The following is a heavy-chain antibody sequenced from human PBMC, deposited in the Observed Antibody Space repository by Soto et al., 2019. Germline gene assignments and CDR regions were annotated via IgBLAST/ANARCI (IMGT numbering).Heavy chain of an antibody. V-gene: IGHV1-18*01. CDR3: ARDLTTGGEFDY. CDR1: GYTFTSYG. CDR2: ISAYNGNT. Sequence: PSVKVSCKASGYTFTSYGISWVRQAPGQGLEWMGWISAYNGNTNYAQKLQGRVTMTTDTSTSTAYMELRSLRSDDTAVYYCARDLTTGGEFDYWGQGTLVTVSS. D-gene: IGHD4-4*01. J-gene: IGHJ4*02.